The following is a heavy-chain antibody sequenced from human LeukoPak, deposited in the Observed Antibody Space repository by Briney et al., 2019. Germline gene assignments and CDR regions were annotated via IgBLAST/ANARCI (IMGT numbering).Heavy chain of an antibody. Sequence: SVKVSCKASGGTFSSYAISWVRQAPGQGLEWMGGIIPIFGTANYAQKFQGRVTITADESTSTAYMELSSLRSEDTAVYYCTTDLILVSSWYLVDYWGQGTLVTVSS. J-gene: IGHJ4*02. V-gene: IGHV1-69*13. D-gene: IGHD6-13*01. CDR3: TTDLILVSSWYLVDY. CDR2: IIPIFGTA. CDR1: GGTFSSYA.